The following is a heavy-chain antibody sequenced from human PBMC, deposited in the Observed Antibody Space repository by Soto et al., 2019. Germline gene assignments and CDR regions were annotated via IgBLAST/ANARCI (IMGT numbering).Heavy chain of an antibody. CDR3: ARDATAYGMDV. CDR1: GGSISSGGYY. V-gene: IGHV4-31*03. Sequence: SETLSLTCTVSGGSISSGGYYWSWIRQHPGKGLEWIGYIYYSGSTYYNPSLKSRVTISVDTSKNQFSLKLSSVTAADTAVYYCARDATAYGMDVWGQGTTVTVS. CDR2: IYYSGST. D-gene: IGHD4-17*01. J-gene: IGHJ6*02.